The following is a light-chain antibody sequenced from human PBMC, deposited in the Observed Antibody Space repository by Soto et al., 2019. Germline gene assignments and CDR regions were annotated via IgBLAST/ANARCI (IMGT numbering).Light chain of an antibody. CDR2: GAS. CDR1: QSVSSY. Sequence: EIVLTQSPGTLSLSPGERATLSCRASQSVSSYLAWSQQKPGQAPRLLIYGASSRATGLPDRFSGSGSGTEFTLTATRVEREDFAVYDCQQYGSSSRTFGQGPKVDIK. J-gene: IGKJ1*01. V-gene: IGKV3-20*01. CDR3: QQYGSSSRT.